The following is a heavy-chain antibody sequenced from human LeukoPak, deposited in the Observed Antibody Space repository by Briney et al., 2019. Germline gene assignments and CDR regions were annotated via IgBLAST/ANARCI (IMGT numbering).Heavy chain of an antibody. CDR2: INPNSGGT. D-gene: IGHD6-13*01. J-gene: IGHJ4*02. CDR1: GYNFNAYG. V-gene: IGHV1-2*02. Sequence: ASVKVSCKASGYNFNAYGISWVRQAPGQGLEWMGWINPNSGGTNYAQKFQGRVTMTRDTSISTAYMELSRLRSDDTAVYYCARGPGIAAAGPLGYWGQGTLVTVSS. CDR3: ARGPGIAAAGPLGY.